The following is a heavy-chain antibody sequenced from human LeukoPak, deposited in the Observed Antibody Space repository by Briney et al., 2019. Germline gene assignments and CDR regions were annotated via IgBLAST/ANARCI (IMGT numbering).Heavy chain of an antibody. V-gene: IGHV3-30-3*01. Sequence: GGSLRLSCAASGFTFSSYAMHWVRQAPGKGLEWVAVISYDGSNKYYADSVKGRFTISRDNSKNTLYLQMNSLRAEDTAVYYCAIDVAGASNWFDPWGQGTLVTVSS. D-gene: IGHD1-14*01. CDR2: ISYDGSNK. J-gene: IGHJ5*02. CDR3: AIDVAGASNWFDP. CDR1: GFTFSSYA.